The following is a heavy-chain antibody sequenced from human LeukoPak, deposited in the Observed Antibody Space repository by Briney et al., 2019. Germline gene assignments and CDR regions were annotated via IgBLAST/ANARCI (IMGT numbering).Heavy chain of an antibody. V-gene: IGHV1-69*13. Sequence: SVKVSCKASGGTFFNYGVTWVRQAPGQGLEWMGGVIPVLGKAHYAQSLQGRVTITADESTSTAYVELNSLKSEDTAVYYCARFTLPFLGLGGYSCNYGDYWGRGTLVSVSS. J-gene: IGHJ4*02. D-gene: IGHD5-18*01. CDR1: GGTFFNYG. CDR2: VIPVLGKA. CDR3: ARFTLPFLGLGGYSCNYGDY.